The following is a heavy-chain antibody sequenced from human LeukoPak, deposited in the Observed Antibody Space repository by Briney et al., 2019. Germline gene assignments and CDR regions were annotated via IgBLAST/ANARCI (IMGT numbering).Heavy chain of an antibody. Sequence: SETLSLTCTVSGYSISSGYYWGWIRQTPRKGLEWLGSIYHSGSTYYNPSLKSRVTVSVDTSKNQFSLKLTSVTAADTAVYYCARLAWGRLDYWGQGTLVTVSS. D-gene: IGHD7-27*01. V-gene: IGHV4-38-2*02. CDR3: ARLAWGRLDY. J-gene: IGHJ4*02. CDR2: IYHSGST. CDR1: GYSISSGYY.